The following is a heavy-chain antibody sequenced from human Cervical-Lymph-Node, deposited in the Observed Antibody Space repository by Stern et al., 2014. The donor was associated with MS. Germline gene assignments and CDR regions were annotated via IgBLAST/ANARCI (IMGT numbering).Heavy chain of an antibody. J-gene: IGHJ6*02. V-gene: IGHV3-21*01. Sequence: EVQLLESGGGLVKPGGSLRLSCEASGFTFNSYSMNWVRQAPGEGLEWGSSVSVGTDSIYYADSVKGRFTISRDNAKNSLFLQMNTLRAEDTGVYYCARVDCSGTNCFYYYYGMDVWGQGTTVTVSS. CDR1: GFTFNSYS. D-gene: IGHD2-2*01. CDR3: ARVDCSGTNCFYYYYGMDV. CDR2: VSVGTDSI.